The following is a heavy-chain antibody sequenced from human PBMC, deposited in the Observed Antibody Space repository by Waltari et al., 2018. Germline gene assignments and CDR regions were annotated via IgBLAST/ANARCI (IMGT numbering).Heavy chain of an antibody. CDR3: ARIPLYNGSRGYTLVC. J-gene: IGHJ4*02. V-gene: IGHV2-26*01. CDR2: ISSIDEK. D-gene: IGHD3-10*01. Sequence: QLILTETGPVLVQPTETLTLTCTASGFSLSNTRLVVGWIRQPPGQHLAWLAHISSIDEKSYTTSLESRLTTSKYPSKSQVVLTRTNVDPVDTDTYVGARIPLYNGSRGYTLVCWGQGTLVTVSS. CDR1: GFSLSNTRLV.